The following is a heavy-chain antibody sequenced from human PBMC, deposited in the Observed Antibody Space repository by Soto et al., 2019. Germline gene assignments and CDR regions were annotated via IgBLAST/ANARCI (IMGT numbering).Heavy chain of an antibody. CDR2: ISGSGGST. J-gene: IGHJ4*02. V-gene: IGHV3-23*01. CDR1: GFTFSSYV. Sequence: EVQLLESGGGLVQPGGSLRLSCAASGFTFSSYVMSWVRQAPGKGLEWVSAISGSGGSTYYADSVKGRFTISRDNSKNTLYLPMNSLRAEDTAVYYCSEGGGLRLGEFLPYFDYWGQGTLVTVCS. CDR3: SEGGGLRLGEFLPYFDY. D-gene: IGHD3-16*01.